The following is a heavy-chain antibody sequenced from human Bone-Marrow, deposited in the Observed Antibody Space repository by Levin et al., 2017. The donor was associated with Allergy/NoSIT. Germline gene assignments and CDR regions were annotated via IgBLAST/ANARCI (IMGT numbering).Heavy chain of an antibody. CDR2: IAGYSERT. CDR1: GFSFSAYG. CDR3: ARDVPPDTGLASPLFDL. V-gene: IGHV3-23*01. Sequence: GGSLRLSCAASGFSFSAYGMAWVRQAPGKGLEWVATIAGYSERTHYEDSLRGRFIVSRDNSGGTLFLQMNDLSVADTAIYYCARDVPPDTGLASPLFDLWGQGTLVTVSS. D-gene: IGHD3-9*01. J-gene: IGHJ4*02.